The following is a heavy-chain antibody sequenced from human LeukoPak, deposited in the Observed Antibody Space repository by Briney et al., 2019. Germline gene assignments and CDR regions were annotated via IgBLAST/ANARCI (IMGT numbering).Heavy chain of an antibody. CDR2: IIPILGIA. D-gene: IGHD6-13*01. CDR1: GGTFSSYA. V-gene: IGHV1-69*04. Sequence: SVKVSCKASGGTFSSYAISWVRQAPGQGLEWMGRIIPILGIANYAQKFQGRVTITADKSTSTAYKELSSLRSEDTAVYYCARGPSSSWLREYGMDVWGQGTTVTVSS. J-gene: IGHJ6*02. CDR3: ARGPSSSWLREYGMDV.